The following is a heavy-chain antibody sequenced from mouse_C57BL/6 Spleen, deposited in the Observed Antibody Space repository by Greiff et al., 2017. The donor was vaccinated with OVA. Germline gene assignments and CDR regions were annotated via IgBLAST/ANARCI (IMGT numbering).Heavy chain of an antibody. V-gene: IGHV14-4*01. CDR3: TPHDY. CDR2: IDPENGDT. J-gene: IGHJ2*01. CDR1: GFHITDAS. Sequence: EVKLQQSGAELVRPGASVTLSCTASGFHITDASLHLVKPSPEPFLEWIGCIDPENGDTEYASKFQGKATITADTSSNTAYLQLSSLTSEDTAVYYCTPHDYWGQGTTLTVSS.